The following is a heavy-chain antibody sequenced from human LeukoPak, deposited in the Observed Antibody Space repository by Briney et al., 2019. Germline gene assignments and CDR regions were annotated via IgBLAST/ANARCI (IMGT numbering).Heavy chain of an antibody. CDR1: GYTFTGYY. Sequence: ASVKVSCKASGYTFTGYYMHWVRQAPGQGLEWMGWISAYNGNTNYAQKLQGRVTMTTDTSTSTAYMELGSLRSDDTAVYYCARALTIFGVVIMGYWGQGTLVTVSS. D-gene: IGHD3-3*01. CDR2: ISAYNGNT. CDR3: ARALTIFGVVIMGY. J-gene: IGHJ4*02. V-gene: IGHV1-18*04.